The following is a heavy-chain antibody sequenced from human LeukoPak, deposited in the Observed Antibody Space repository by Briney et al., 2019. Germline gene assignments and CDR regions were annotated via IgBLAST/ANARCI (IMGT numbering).Heavy chain of an antibody. CDR2: IKQDGSEK. CDR1: GFTFSSYW. J-gene: IGHJ4*02. CDR3: ASLLAVAGTDFDY. V-gene: IGHV3-7*01. Sequence: GGSLRLSCAASGFTFSSYWMSWVRQAPGKGLEWVANIKQDGSEKYYVDSVKGRFTISRDNAKNSLYLQMNSLRAEDTAVYYCASLLAVAGTDFDYWGQGTLVNVSS. D-gene: IGHD6-19*01.